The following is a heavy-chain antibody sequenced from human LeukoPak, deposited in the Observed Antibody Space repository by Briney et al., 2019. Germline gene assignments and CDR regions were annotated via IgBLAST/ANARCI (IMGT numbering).Heavy chain of an antibody. Sequence: GGSLRLSCAASGFTFSSYATSWVRQAPGKGLEWVSAISGSGGSTYYADSVKGRFTISRDNSKNSLYLQMNTLRAEDTAVYYCAKPLPGNYYYMDVWGKGTTVTVSS. V-gene: IGHV3-23*01. CDR3: AKPLPGNYYYMDV. J-gene: IGHJ6*03. CDR1: GFTFSSYA. CDR2: ISGSGGST.